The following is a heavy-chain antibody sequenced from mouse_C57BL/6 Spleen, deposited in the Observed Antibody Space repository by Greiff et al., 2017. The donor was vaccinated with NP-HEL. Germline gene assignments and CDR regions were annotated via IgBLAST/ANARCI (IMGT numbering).Heavy chain of an antibody. D-gene: IGHD2-3*01. V-gene: IGHV1-76*01. CDR1: GYTFTDYY. Sequence: VQLQESGAELVRPGASVKLSCKASGYTFTDYYINWVKQRPGQGLEWIARIYPGSGNTYYNETFKGKATLTAEKSSSTAYMQLSSLTSEDSAVYFCAREGDGLYFDYWGQGTTLTVSS. CDR2: IYPGSGNT. J-gene: IGHJ2*01. CDR3: AREGDGLYFDY.